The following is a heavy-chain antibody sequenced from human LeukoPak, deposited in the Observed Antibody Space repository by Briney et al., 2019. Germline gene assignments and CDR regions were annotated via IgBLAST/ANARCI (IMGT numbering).Heavy chain of an antibody. Sequence: PGRSLRLSCAASGFTFSSYAIHWVRQAPGKGLEWVAVISFDGSDKYYADSVKGRFTISRDNYKNTLYLQMNSLRAEDTAVYYCAREFYSSSLKYFDYWGRGTLVTVSS. J-gene: IGHJ4*02. CDR3: AREFYSSSLKYFDY. CDR2: ISFDGSDK. V-gene: IGHV3-30-3*01. D-gene: IGHD6-13*01. CDR1: GFTFSSYA.